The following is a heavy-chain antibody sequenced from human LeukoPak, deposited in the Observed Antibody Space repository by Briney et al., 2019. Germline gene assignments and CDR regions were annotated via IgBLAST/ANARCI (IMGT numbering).Heavy chain of an antibody. CDR1: AFTFSSSF. V-gene: IGHV3-53*01. CDR3: ARGGDASPFDC. CDR2: LYSGGST. J-gene: IGHJ4*02. D-gene: IGHD2-21*01. Sequence: PGGSLRLSCAASAFTFSSSFMSWLRHAPGGGLEWVSDLYSGGSTYSPDSVKGRFTISRDNSKNTLYLQMDSLRVEDTAVYYCARGGDASPFDCWGQGTMVTVSS.